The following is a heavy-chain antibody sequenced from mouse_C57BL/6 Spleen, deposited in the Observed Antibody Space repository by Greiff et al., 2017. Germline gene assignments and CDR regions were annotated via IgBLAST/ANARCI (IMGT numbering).Heavy chain of an antibody. J-gene: IGHJ4*01. V-gene: IGHV5S21*01. D-gene: IGHD1-1*01. CDR3: ARVDYGRAMDY. Sequence: EVQLVESGEGLVKPGGSLKLSCAASGFTFSHYAMSWVRQTPEKRLEWVAYISSGGDYIYYADTVKGRFTISRDNARNTLYLQMGSLKAEDTAMYYCARVDYGRAMDYWGQGTSVTVSS. CDR2: ISSGGDYI. CDR1: GFTFSHYA.